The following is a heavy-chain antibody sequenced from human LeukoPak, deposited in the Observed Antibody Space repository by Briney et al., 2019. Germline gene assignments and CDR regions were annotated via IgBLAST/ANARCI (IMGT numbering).Heavy chain of an antibody. CDR2: IYGGGGT. J-gene: IGHJ1*01. Sequence: GGSLRLSCAASGFTVSTNYMSWVRQAPGKGLEWVSVIYGGGGTSYADSVKGRFTISRDNSKNTLYLQMDSLRAEDTAVYYCARDSPTAAGLFQHWGQGTLVTVSS. V-gene: IGHV3-53*01. CDR1: GFTVSTNY. CDR3: ARDSPTAAGLFQH. D-gene: IGHD6-13*01.